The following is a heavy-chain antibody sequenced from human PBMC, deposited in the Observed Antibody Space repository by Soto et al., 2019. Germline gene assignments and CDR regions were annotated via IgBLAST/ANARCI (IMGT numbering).Heavy chain of an antibody. Sequence: GGSLRLSCAASGFTFSCYAMSWVRQAPGKGLEWVSAISGSGGSTYYADSVKGRFTISRDNSKNTLYLQMNSLRAEDTAVYYCATLYDHDYSKVYFDYWGQGTLVTVSS. V-gene: IGHV3-23*01. J-gene: IGHJ4*02. D-gene: IGHD4-4*01. CDR1: GFTFSCYA. CDR3: ATLYDHDYSKVYFDY. CDR2: ISGSGGST.